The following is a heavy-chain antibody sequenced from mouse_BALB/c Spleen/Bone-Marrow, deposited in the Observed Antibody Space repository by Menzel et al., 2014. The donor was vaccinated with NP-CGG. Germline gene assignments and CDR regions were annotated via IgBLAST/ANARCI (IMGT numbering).Heavy chain of an antibody. CDR1: GYAFSSYW. Sequence: QVQLQQPGAELVRPGSSVKISCKASGYAFSSYWMNWVKQRPGQGLEWIGQIYPGDSDTDHNGKFKGKVTLTADKSSNTAYMQLTSLTSEDSAVYFCARGGISVDYWGQGTTLTVSS. CDR2: IYPGDSDT. CDR3: ARGGISVDY. V-gene: IGHV1-80*01. J-gene: IGHJ2*01.